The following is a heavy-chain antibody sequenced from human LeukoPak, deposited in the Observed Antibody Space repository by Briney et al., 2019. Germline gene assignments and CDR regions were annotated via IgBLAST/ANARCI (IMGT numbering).Heavy chain of an antibody. Sequence: GGSLRLSCAAPGFTFTSYATYWVRQAPGKGLEWVSGIFGSGGSTHYADSVKGRFTISRDNSKNTVYLQMNSLRAEDTAVYYCAKTTTGYSSGRFPGWPVDYWGQGTLVTVSS. J-gene: IGHJ4*02. CDR1: GFTFTSYA. CDR3: AKTTTGYSSGRFPGWPVDY. CDR2: IFGSGGST. V-gene: IGHV3-23*01. D-gene: IGHD6-19*01.